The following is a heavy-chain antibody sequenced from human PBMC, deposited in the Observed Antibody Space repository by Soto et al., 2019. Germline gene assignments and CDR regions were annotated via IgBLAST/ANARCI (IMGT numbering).Heavy chain of an antibody. V-gene: IGHV3-49*03. CDR3: TRDPTNYDILTGYSPRYYYYGMDV. J-gene: IGHJ6*02. D-gene: IGHD3-9*01. CDR2: IRSKAYGGTT. Sequence: PGESLIFSCTASGFTFGDYAMSWFRQAPGKGLEWVGFIRSKAYGGTTEYAASVKGRFTISRDDSKSIAYLQMNSLKTEDTAVYYCTRDPTNYDILTGYSPRYYYYGMDVWGQGTTVTVSS. CDR1: GFTFGDYA.